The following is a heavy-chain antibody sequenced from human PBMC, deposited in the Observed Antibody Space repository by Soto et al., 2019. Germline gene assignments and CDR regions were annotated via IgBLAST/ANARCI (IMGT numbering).Heavy chain of an antibody. CDR2: IYPGDSET. Sequence: GESLKISCKASGYSFANFWIGWVCQKPGKGLEWMGVIYPGDSETTYSPSFEGQVIISVDRSRGTAFLEWSSLKASDTAMYYCARPGAPTDTVVYDFWGQGTQVTVSS. V-gene: IGHV5-51*01. D-gene: IGHD5-18*01. CDR1: GYSFANFW. J-gene: IGHJ4*02. CDR3: ARPGAPTDTVVYDF.